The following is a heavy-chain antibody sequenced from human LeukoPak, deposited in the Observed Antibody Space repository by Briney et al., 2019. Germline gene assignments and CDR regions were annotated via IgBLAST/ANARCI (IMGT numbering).Heavy chain of an antibody. CDR1: GYSFTNYW. D-gene: IGHD3-10*01. J-gene: IGHJ4*02. CDR3: ARKSSPLWFGELLSHDFDY. Sequence: GESLKISCKGSGYSFTNYWIGWVRQMPGKGLEWMGVIYPGDSDTRYSPSFQGQVTISADKSISTAYLQWSSLKASDTAMYYCARKSSPLWFGELLSHDFDYWGQGNLVSVS. CDR2: IYPGDSDT. V-gene: IGHV5-51*01.